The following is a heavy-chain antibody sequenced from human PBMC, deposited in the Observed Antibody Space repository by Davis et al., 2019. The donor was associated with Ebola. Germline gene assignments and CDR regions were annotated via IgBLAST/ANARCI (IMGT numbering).Heavy chain of an antibody. Sequence: ASVNVSCKASGYTLTSHGISWARQAPGQGLEWMGWINPNSGGTNYAQKFQGWVTMTRDTSISTAYMELSRLRSEDTAVYYCARGGQLELLYGFDYWGQGTLVTVSS. V-gene: IGHV1-2*04. J-gene: IGHJ4*02. CDR1: GYTLTSHG. CDR3: ARGGQLELLYGFDY. D-gene: IGHD1-7*01. CDR2: INPNSGGT.